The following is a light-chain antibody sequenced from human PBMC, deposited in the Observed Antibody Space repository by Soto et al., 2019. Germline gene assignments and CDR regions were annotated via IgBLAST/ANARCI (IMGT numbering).Light chain of an antibody. Sequence: QSVLTQPPSASGTPGQRVTISCSGSSFNIGRNPVNWYQQFPGTAPKLLIYTNDQRPSGVPDRFSGSKSGTSASLAISGLQSEDEADYYSAAWDDSLNGCVFGGGTKLTVL. CDR1: SFNIGRNP. V-gene: IGLV1-44*01. CDR3: AAWDDSLNGCV. CDR2: TND. J-gene: IGLJ3*02.